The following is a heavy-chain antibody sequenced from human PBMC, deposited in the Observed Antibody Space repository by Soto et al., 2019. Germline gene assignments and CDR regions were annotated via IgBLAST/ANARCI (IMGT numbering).Heavy chain of an antibody. D-gene: IGHD3-9*01. Sequence: SETMSLTSTVSGGSVSSSSYYWGWVHKPPGKGLEWIGSVYYSGSTYYNPSLESRVTISVDKSKNQFSLKLMSLSAADTAVYYCGRLEGLATISYYFDYWGQGALVTVSS. J-gene: IGHJ4*02. CDR2: VYYSGST. CDR1: GGSVSSSSYY. V-gene: IGHV4-39*01. CDR3: GRLEGLATISYYFDY.